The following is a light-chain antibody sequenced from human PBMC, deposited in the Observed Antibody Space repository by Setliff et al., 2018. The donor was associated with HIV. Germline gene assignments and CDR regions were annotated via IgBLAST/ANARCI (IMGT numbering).Light chain of an antibody. Sequence: QSALTQPASVSGSPGQSITISCTGTSSDVGGYNYVSWYQQHPGKAPNLMIYEVSNRPSGVSNRFSGSKSGNTDSLTISGLQAEDEADYYCSSYTSSSHAVFGGGTK. CDR3: SSYTSSSHAV. CDR1: SSDVGGYNY. J-gene: IGLJ2*01. CDR2: EVS. V-gene: IGLV2-14*01.